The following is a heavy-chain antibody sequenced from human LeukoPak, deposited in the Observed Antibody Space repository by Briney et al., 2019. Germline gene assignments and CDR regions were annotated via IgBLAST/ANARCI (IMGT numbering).Heavy chain of an antibody. CDR2: INPNSGGA. CDR3: AISSSPNWFDP. D-gene: IGHD6-6*01. Sequence: GASVKVSCKASRYTFTGYYMHWVRQAPGQGLEWMGWINPNSGGANYAQKFQGRVTMTRDTSISTAYMELSRLRSDDTAAYYCAISSSPNWFDPWGQGTLVTVSS. V-gene: IGHV1-2*02. CDR1: RYTFTGYY. J-gene: IGHJ5*02.